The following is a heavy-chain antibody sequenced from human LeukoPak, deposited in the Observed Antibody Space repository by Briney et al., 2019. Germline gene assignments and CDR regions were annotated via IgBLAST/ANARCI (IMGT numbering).Heavy chain of an antibody. CDR1: GGSISSYY. CDR3: ARGIESYGDYGY. Sequence: SETLSLTCTVSGGSISSYYWSWIRQPPGKGLEWIGYIYYSGSTNYNPSLKSRVTISVDTSKNQFSLKLSSVTAADTAIYYCARGIESYGDYGYWGQGILVTVSS. D-gene: IGHD4-17*01. CDR2: IYYSGST. J-gene: IGHJ4*02. V-gene: IGHV4-59*01.